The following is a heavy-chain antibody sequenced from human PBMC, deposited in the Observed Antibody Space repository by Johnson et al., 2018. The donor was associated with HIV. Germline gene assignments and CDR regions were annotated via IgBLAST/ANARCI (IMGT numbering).Heavy chain of an antibody. J-gene: IGHJ3*02. Sequence: VQLVESGGGLVQPGGSLRLSCAASGFTFSSYWMHWVRQAPGKGLEWVSGISWNSGSIGYADSVKGRFTISRDNSKNTLYLQMNSLRAEDTAVYYCTRAGQGAYSSSWYGTLGAFDIWGQGTMVTVSS. V-gene: IGHV3-74*02. CDR1: GFTFSSYW. CDR3: TRAGQGAYSSSWYGTLGAFDI. CDR2: ISWNSGSI. D-gene: IGHD6-13*01.